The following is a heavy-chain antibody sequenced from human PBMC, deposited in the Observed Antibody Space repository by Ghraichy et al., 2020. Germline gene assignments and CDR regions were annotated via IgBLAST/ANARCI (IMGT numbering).Heavy chain of an antibody. Sequence: GGSLRLSCAASGFTVSSNYMSWVRQAPGKGLEWVSVIYSGGSTYYADSVKGRFTISRDNSKNTLYLQMNSLGAEDTAVYYCARDRNYYYYMDVWGKGTTVTVSS. CDR3: ARDRNYYYYMDV. V-gene: IGHV3-66*01. CDR2: IYSGGST. CDR1: GFTVSSNY. J-gene: IGHJ6*03.